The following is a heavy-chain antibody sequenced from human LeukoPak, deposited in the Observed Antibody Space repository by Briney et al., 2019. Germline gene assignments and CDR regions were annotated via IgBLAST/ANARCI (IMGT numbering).Heavy chain of an antibody. Sequence: SETLSLTCAVYGGSFRGYYWSWIRQPPGKGLEWVGEISHTGGTNYNPSLKSRVTISVGTSKNQFSLNLSSVTVADTAVYYCAREVAALRGSFDIWGQGTMVTVSS. CDR1: GGSFRGYY. V-gene: IGHV4-34*01. J-gene: IGHJ3*02. CDR3: AREVAALRGSFDI. D-gene: IGHD2-15*01. CDR2: ISHTGGT.